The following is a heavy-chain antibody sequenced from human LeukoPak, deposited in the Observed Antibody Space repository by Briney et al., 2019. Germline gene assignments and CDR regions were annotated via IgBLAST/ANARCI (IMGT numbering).Heavy chain of an antibody. CDR3: ARGGSNFDY. J-gene: IGHJ4*02. Sequence: GGSLRLSCAASGFTFSSYAMSWVRQAPGKGLEWVANIKQDGSEKYYVDSVKGRFTISRDNAKNSLYLQMNSLRAEDTAVYYCARGGSNFDYWGQGTLVTVSS. CDR2: IKQDGSEK. CDR1: GFTFSSYA. V-gene: IGHV3-7*01. D-gene: IGHD3-10*01.